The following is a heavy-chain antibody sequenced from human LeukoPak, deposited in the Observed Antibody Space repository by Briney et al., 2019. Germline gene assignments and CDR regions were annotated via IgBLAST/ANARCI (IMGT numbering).Heavy chain of an antibody. J-gene: IGHJ6*02. D-gene: IGHD2-15*01. Sequence: GGSLRLSCAASGFTFSNAWMNWVRQAPGKGLEWVAVISYDGSNKYYADSVKGRFTISRDNSKNTLYLQMNSLRAEDTAVYYCAKDVVVAATGGMDVWGQGTTVTVSS. CDR3: AKDVVVAATGGMDV. CDR2: ISYDGSNK. V-gene: IGHV3-30*18. CDR1: GFTFSNAW.